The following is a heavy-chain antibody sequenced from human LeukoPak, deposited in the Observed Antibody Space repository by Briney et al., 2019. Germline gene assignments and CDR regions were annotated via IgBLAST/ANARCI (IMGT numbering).Heavy chain of an antibody. J-gene: IGHJ4*02. CDR1: GFTFNSYS. D-gene: IGHD3-22*01. V-gene: IGHV3-48*04. CDR3: ARDPHYYDSSGYAFDY. CDR2: ISSSGSAI. Sequence: GGSLRLSCVASGFTFNSYSMNWVRQAPGKGLEWVSFISSSGSAIHYADSVRGRFTISRDNAKNSLYLQMNSLRAEDTAVYYCARDPHYYDSSGYAFDYWGQGTLVTVSS.